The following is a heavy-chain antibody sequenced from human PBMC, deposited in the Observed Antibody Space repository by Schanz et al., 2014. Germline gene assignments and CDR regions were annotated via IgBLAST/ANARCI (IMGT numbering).Heavy chain of an antibody. CDR2: ITPTLGKV. V-gene: IGHV1-69*04. J-gene: IGHJ4*02. Sequence: QVQLVQSGAEVKKPGSSVKVSCKASGGTFNSYTVSWVRQAPGQGLEWMGRITPTLGKVDYAQKFQGRVTITADISTSTAYMELISLTSEDTAVYYCARDPQYYYGSGRGYWGQGTLVTVST. CDR1: GGTFNSYT. D-gene: IGHD3-10*01. CDR3: ARDPQYYYGSGRGY.